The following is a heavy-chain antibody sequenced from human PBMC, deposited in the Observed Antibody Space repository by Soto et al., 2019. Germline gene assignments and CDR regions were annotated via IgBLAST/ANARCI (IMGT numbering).Heavy chain of an antibody. CDR3: TGGPTPYYYYGRDV. Sequence: QVQLVESGGGVVQPGRSLRLSCAASGFTFSSYVMHWVRQAPGKGLEWVAVISYDGSNKYYADSVKGRFTISRDNSKNTLYLQRNSLRAEDTAVYYATGGPTPYYYYGRDVWGQGTTVTVSS. CDR1: GFTFSSYV. J-gene: IGHJ6*02. V-gene: IGHV3-30*03. CDR2: ISYDGSNK. D-gene: IGHD3-10*01.